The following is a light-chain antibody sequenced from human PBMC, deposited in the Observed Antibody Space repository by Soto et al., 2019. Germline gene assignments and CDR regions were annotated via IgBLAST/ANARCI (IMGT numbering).Light chain of an antibody. CDR2: DAP. CDR3: QQYESFSPYT. CDR1: QSVSSS. Sequence: GDRVTITCRASQSVSSSLAWYQQKPGKAPKLLIYDAPTLESGVPSRFSGSGYGTEFTLTINSLQPGDFATYYCQQYESFSPYTFGQGTRLEIK. J-gene: IGKJ2*01. V-gene: IGKV1-5*01.